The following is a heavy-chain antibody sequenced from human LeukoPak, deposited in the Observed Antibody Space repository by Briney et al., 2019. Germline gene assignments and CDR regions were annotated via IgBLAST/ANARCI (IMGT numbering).Heavy chain of an antibody. V-gene: IGHV4-59*08. CDR2: IYYSGST. J-gene: IGHJ5*02. CDR3: ARISIEAAAGTAWFDP. CDR1: GGSISSYY. D-gene: IGHD6-13*01. Sequence: SETLSLTCTVSGGSISSYYWSWIRQPPGKGLEWIGYIYYSGSTNYNPSLKSRVTISVDTSKNQFSLKLSPVTAADTAVYYCARISIEAAAGTAWFDPWGQGTLVTVSS.